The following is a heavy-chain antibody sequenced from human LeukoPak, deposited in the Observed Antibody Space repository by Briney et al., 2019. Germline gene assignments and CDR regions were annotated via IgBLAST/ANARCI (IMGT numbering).Heavy chain of an antibody. Sequence: PGGSLRLSCAASGFTFSSYAMSWVRQAPGKGLEWVSAISGSGGSTYYADSVKGRFTISRDNSKNTLYLQMNSLRAEDTAVYYCAKVSRSTQWFEYYYYYMDVWGKGTTVTVSS. V-gene: IGHV3-23*01. J-gene: IGHJ6*03. D-gene: IGHD2-2*01. CDR2: ISGSGGST. CDR1: GFTFSSYA. CDR3: AKVSRSTQWFEYYYYYMDV.